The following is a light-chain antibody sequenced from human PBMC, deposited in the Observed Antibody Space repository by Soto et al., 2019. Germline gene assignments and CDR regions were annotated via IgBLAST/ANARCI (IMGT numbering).Light chain of an antibody. J-gene: IGKJ1*01. CDR2: DAS. Sequence: IQLTQSPSTLSSSVRDRVTITCRASQTVSTWLAWYQQKPGKAPKVMIYDASSLENGVPPRLSGSGSGTEFTLTISSLHPDDFATYYCQQYDTYWTFGQGTKVDIK. V-gene: IGKV1-5*01. CDR3: QQYDTYWT. CDR1: QTVSTW.